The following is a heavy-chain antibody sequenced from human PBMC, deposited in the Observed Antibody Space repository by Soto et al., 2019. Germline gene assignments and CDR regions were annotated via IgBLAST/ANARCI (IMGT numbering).Heavy chain of an antibody. J-gene: IGHJ6*02. Sequence: QVQLQESGPGLVKPSQTLSLTCTVSGGSISSGGYYWSWIRQHPGKGLEWIGYIYYSGSTYYNPSLKSRVTISVDTSKNQFSLKLSSVTAADTAVYYCARDKGLWFGELPGGMDVWGQGTTVTVSS. D-gene: IGHD3-10*01. CDR3: ARDKGLWFGELPGGMDV. V-gene: IGHV4-31*03. CDR2: IYYSGST. CDR1: GGSISSGGYY.